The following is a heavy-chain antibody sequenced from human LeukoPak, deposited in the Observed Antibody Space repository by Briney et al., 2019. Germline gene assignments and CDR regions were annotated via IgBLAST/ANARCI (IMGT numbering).Heavy chain of an antibody. J-gene: IGHJ4*02. CDR3: ARTRVWRAAAGPYDY. CDR1: GGSIRSSYYY. V-gene: IGHV4-39*01. D-gene: IGHD6-13*01. Sequence: SETLSLTCTVSGGSIRSSYYYWGWIRQPPGKGLEWIGSIYDSGSTYYNPSLKSRVTISVDTSKNQFSLKLNSVTAADTAVYYCARTRVWRAAAGPYDYWGQGTLVTVSS. CDR2: IYDSGST.